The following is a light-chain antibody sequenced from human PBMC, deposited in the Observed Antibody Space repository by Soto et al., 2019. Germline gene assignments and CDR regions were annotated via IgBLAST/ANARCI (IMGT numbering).Light chain of an antibody. CDR3: CSYAGSSTWV. J-gene: IGLJ3*02. CDR1: SSDVGSYNL. V-gene: IGLV2-23*02. CDR2: EVS. Sequence: QSVLTQPASVSGSPGQSITISCTGISSDVGSYNLVSWYQQHPGKAPKLMIYEVSKRPSGVSNRFSGSKSGNTASLTISGLQAEDEADYYCCSYAGSSTWVFGGGTKVTVL.